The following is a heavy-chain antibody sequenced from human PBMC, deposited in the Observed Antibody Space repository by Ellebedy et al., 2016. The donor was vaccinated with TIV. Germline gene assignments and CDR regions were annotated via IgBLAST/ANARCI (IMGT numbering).Heavy chain of an antibody. CDR3: ARRRRGYYDSSGYYFDY. J-gene: IGHJ4*02. V-gene: IGHV5-10-1*01. CDR2: IDPSDSYT. CDR1: GYSFTSYW. D-gene: IGHD3-22*01. Sequence: GESLKISXKGSGYSFTSYWITWVRQMPGKGLEWMGRIDPSDSYTNYSPSFQGHVTISADKSISTAYLQWSSLKASDTAMYYCARRRRGYYDSSGYYFDYWGQGTLVTVSS.